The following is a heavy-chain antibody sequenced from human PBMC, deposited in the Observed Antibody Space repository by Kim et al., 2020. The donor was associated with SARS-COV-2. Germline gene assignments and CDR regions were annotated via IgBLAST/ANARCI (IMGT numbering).Heavy chain of an antibody. CDR1: GGSFSGYY. Sequence: SETLSLTCAVYGGSFSGYYWSWIRQPPGKGLEWIGEINNSGSTNYNPSLKSRVTISVDTSKNQFSLKLSSVTAADTAVYYCARGWYTYYYYGMDVWGQGTTVTVSS. J-gene: IGHJ6*02. D-gene: IGHD2-2*02. V-gene: IGHV4-34*01. CDR2: INNSGST. CDR3: ARGWYTYYYYGMDV.